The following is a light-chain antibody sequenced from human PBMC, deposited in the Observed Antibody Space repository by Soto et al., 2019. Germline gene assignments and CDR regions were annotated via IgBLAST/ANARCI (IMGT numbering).Light chain of an antibody. J-gene: IGKJ2*01. V-gene: IGKV3-15*01. CDR1: QSVSSN. CDR3: QQYNYWPRT. Sequence: EIVMTQSPATLSVSPGERATLSCGASQSVSSNLAWYQQKPGQAPRLLIYGASTRATGIPARFSGSGSGTEFTLTISSLQSEDFAVYFCQQYNYWPRTFGQGTKLEIK. CDR2: GAS.